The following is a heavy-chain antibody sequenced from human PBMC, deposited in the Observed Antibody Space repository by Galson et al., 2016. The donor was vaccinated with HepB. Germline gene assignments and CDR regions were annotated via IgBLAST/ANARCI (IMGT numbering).Heavy chain of an antibody. Sequence: SLRLSCAASGFTFSDHYMDWVRQAPGKGLEWVGRIRSRKIIYTTEYATSVKGRITISRDDSKNLMFLQMTSLKIEDTAVYFCVSGRTGRVFDYWGQGILVTVSS. V-gene: IGHV3-72*01. D-gene: IGHD6-25*01. CDR3: VSGRTGRVFDY. CDR2: IRSRKIIYTT. CDR1: GFTFSDHY. J-gene: IGHJ4*02.